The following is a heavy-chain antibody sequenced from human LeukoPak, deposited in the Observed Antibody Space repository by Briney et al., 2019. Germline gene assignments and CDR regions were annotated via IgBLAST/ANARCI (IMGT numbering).Heavy chain of an antibody. CDR1: GFSFSTYW. D-gene: IGHD5-12*01. V-gene: IGHV3-7*01. J-gene: IGHJ4*02. CDR3: AREGDYFAIA. Sequence: GGSLRLSCAASGFSFSTYWMTWVRQAPGKGLEWLANINQDGSAKYYVDSLKGRFTISRDNGKNSLYLQMNSLRAEDTAVYYCAREGDYFAIAWGQGTLVTVSS. CDR2: INQDGSAK.